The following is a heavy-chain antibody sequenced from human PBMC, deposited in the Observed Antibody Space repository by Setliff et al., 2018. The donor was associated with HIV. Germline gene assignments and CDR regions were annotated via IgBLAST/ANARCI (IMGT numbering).Heavy chain of an antibody. CDR1: GYTFTSYG. J-gene: IGHJ4*02. D-gene: IGHD6-13*01. V-gene: IGHV1-18*01. CDR3: AREALGGSSWYRFYFDY. CDR2: ISAYNGNT. Sequence: ASVKVSCKASGYTFTSYGIIWVRQAPGQGLEWMGWISAYNGNTNYAQKVQGRVTMTTDTSTSTAYMELRSLRSDDTAVYYCAREALGGSSWYRFYFDYWGRGTLVTVSS.